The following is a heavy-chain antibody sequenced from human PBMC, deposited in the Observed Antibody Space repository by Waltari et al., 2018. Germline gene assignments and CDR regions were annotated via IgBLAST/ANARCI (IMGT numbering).Heavy chain of an antibody. D-gene: IGHD1-26*01. CDR1: GGSFSGYY. J-gene: IGHJ5*02. CDR2: INHSGST. CDR3: ARGLHGSYGGWFDP. Sequence: QVQLQQWGAGLLKPSETLSLTCAVYGGSFSGYYWSWIRQPPGKGLEWIGEINHSGSTNYNPSLKSRVTISVDTSKNQFSLTLSSVTAADTAVYYCARGLHGSYGGWFDPWGQGTLVTVSS. V-gene: IGHV4-34*01.